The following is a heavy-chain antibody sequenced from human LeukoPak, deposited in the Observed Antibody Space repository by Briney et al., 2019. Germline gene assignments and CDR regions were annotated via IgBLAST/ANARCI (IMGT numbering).Heavy chain of an antibody. D-gene: IGHD3-3*01. J-gene: IGHJ6*03. CDR2: INGNGGST. CDR1: GFTFSNYA. CDR3: ARHNYDFWSVYMDV. V-gene: IGHV3-23*01. Sequence: HPGGSLRVSCAASGFTFSNYAMSWVRQAPGKGLEWVSGINGNGGSTYNADSVKGRFTISRDNAKNSLYLQMNSLRAEDTAVYYCARHNYDFWSVYMDVWGKGTTVTVSS.